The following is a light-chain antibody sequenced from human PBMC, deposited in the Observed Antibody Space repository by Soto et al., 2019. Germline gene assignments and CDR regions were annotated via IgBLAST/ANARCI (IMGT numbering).Light chain of an antibody. V-gene: IGKV3D-20*02. CDR3: QQHSNSPWT. J-gene: IGKJ1*01. CDR1: QSVTSNY. CDR2: AIS. Sequence: EIVLTQSPGTLSLSPGESAALSCRASQSVTSNYLVWYRQKPGQAPRLLIYAISSRAAGIPDRFNGSGSGADFTLTITRLEPEDSAVYYCQQHSNSPWTFVQGTRVEV.